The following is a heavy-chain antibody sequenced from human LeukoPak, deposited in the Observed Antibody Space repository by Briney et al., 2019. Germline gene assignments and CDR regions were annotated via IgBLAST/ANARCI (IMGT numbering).Heavy chain of an antibody. CDR1: GVTVSSNY. CDR3: ARGYGYRQLVLDY. CDR2: IYSGGST. J-gene: IGHJ4*02. D-gene: IGHD6-13*01. Sequence: GGSLRLSRAASGVTVSSNYMSWVPHAPGTGLERGSVIYSGGSTYYAVSVQGRFTISRDNSKNTLYPQMNSLRAEDTAVYYCARGYGYRQLVLDYWGQGTLVTVSS. V-gene: IGHV3-53*01.